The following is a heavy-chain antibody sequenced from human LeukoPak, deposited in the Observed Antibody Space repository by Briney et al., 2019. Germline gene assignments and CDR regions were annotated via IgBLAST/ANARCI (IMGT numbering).Heavy chain of an antibody. V-gene: IGHV1-2*02. CDR2: INPNSGGT. D-gene: IGHD1-1*01. CDR3: ARDGGLERRWSDY. J-gene: IGHJ4*02. Sequence: ASVKASCKASGYTFTGYYMHWVRQAPGQGLEWMGWINPNSGGTNYAQKFQGGVTMTRDTSISTAYMELSRLRSDDTAVYYCARDGGLERRWSDYWGQGTLVTVSS. CDR1: GYTFTGYY.